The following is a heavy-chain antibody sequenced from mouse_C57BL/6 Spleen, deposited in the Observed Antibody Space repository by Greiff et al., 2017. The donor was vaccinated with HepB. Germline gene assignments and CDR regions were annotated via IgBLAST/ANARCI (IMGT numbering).Heavy chain of an antibody. D-gene: IGHD1-1*01. CDR2: ISSGSSTI. Sequence: DVKLVESGGGLVKPGGSLKLSCAASGFTFSDYGMHWVRQAPEKGLEWVAYISSGSSTIYYADTVKGRFTISRDNAKNTLFLQMTSLRSEDTAMYYCARHYGSSGFDYWGQGTTLTVSS. J-gene: IGHJ2*01. CDR3: ARHYGSSGFDY. CDR1: GFTFSDYG. V-gene: IGHV5-17*01.